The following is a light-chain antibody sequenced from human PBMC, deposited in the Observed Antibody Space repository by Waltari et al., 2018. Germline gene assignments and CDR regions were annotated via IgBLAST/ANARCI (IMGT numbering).Light chain of an antibody. CDR3: QHSWT. V-gene: IGKV1-5*03. CDR1: QSIDNW. CDR2: KAS. Sequence: DIQMTQSPSTLTASVGDRVTITCRASQSIDNWLAWYQQKPGRAPNILISKASTLESGVPSRFSGSGSGTEFTLTISSLQPDDFATYYCQHSWTFGQGTKVEIK. J-gene: IGKJ1*01.